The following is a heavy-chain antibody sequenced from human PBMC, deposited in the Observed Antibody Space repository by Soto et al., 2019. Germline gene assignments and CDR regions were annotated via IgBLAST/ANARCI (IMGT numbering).Heavy chain of an antibody. CDR3: ARAGGVDYYYYMDV. V-gene: IGHV3-33*01. J-gene: IGHJ6*03. D-gene: IGHD2-8*02. CDR1: GFTFSSYG. Sequence: QVELVESGGGVVQPGRSLRLSCAAFGFTFSSYGMHWVRQVPGKGLEWVAVVWYDESNKYYADSVKGRFTIYRDNSKNTLYLQMTSRRAEETAMYFCARAGGVDYYYYMDVWGKWTTVTVYS. CDR2: VWYDESNK.